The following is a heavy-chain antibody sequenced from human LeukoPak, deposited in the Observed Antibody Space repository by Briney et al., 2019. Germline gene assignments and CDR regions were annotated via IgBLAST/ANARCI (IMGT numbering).Heavy chain of an antibody. CDR2: INHSGST. D-gene: IGHD2-2*01. Sequence: SETLSLTCAVYGGSFSGYYWSRIRQPPGKGLEWIGEINHSGSTNYNPSLKSRVTISVDTSKNQFSLKLSSVTAADTAVYYCARQGEDIVVVPAAGGDYWGQGTLVTVSS. V-gene: IGHV4-34*01. CDR3: ARQGEDIVVVPAAGGDY. J-gene: IGHJ4*02. CDR1: GGSFSGYY.